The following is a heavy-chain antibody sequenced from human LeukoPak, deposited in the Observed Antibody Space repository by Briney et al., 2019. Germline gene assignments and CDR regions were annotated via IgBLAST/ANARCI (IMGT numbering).Heavy chain of an antibody. CDR2: ISATGGST. Sequence: GGSLRLSCAASGFTFSSYAMSWVRQAPGKGLEWVSSISATGGSTYYADSVRGRFTISRDNSKNTLYLQMNSLRAADTAVYYCAKDSGSYRYFDYWGQGTLVTVCS. CDR1: GFTFSSYA. D-gene: IGHD1-26*01. J-gene: IGHJ4*02. CDR3: AKDSGSYRYFDY. V-gene: IGHV3-23*01.